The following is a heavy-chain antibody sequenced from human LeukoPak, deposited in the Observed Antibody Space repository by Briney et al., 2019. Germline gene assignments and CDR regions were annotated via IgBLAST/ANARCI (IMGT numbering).Heavy chain of an antibody. V-gene: IGHV3-66*01. J-gene: IGHJ4*02. Sequence: PGGSLRLSCAASGFTVSSNYMSWVRQAPGKGLEWVSVIYSGGSTYYADSVKGRFTISRDNSKNTLYLQMNSLRAEDTAVYYCARVQGGRDYDILTGYYNFDYWGQGTLVTVSS. CDR1: GFTVSSNY. CDR2: IYSGGST. D-gene: IGHD3-9*01. CDR3: ARVQGGRDYDILTGYYNFDY.